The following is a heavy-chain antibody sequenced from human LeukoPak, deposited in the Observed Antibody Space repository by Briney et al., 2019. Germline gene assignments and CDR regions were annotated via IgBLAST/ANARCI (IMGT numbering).Heavy chain of an antibody. D-gene: IGHD3-10*01. CDR3: AKAGVWFGELLPFDY. V-gene: IGHV3-30*18. CDR1: GFTFSSYG. Sequence: PGGSLRLSCAASGFTFSSYGMHWVRQAPGKGLEWVAVISYDGSNKYYADSVKGRFTISRDNSKNTLYLQMNSLRAEDTAVYYCAKAGVWFGELLPFDYWGQGTLVTVSS. CDR2: ISYDGSNK. J-gene: IGHJ4*02.